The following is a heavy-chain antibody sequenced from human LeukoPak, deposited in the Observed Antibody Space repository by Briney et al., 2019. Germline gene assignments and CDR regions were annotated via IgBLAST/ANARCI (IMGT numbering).Heavy chain of an antibody. CDR1: GFTFSSYS. D-gene: IGHD3-22*01. CDR3: ARGTLTYYYDSSGYAPGAFDI. Sequence: GGSLRLSCAASGFTFSSYSMNWVRQAPGKGLEWVSSISSSSSYICYADSVKGRFTISRDNAKNSLYLQMNSLRAEDTAVYYCARGTLTYYYDSSGYAPGAFDIWGQGTMVTVSS. V-gene: IGHV3-21*01. J-gene: IGHJ3*02. CDR2: ISSSSSYI.